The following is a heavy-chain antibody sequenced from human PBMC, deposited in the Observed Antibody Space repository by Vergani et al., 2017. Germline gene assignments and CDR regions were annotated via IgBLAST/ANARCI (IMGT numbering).Heavy chain of an antibody. D-gene: IGHD2-2*01. CDR1: GYTFTSYA. CDR2: INTNTGHP. CDR3: ARDGGFCSSTSCPWYYYGMDV. V-gene: IGHV7-4-1*02. J-gene: IGHJ6*02. Sequence: QVQLVQSGSELKKPGASVKVSCKASGYTFTSYAMNWVRQAPGQGLEWMGWINTNTGHPTYAQGFTGRFVFSLDTSVSTAYLQISSLKAEDTAVYYCARDGGFCSSTSCPWYYYGMDVWGQGTTVTVSS.